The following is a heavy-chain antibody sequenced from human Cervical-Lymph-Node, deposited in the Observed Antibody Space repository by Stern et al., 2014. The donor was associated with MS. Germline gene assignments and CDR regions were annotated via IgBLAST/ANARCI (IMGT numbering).Heavy chain of an antibody. CDR3: ARVGTTGTTSLDY. CDR1: GYTFTGYD. CDR2: INPNSGGT. J-gene: IGHJ4*02. V-gene: IGHV1-2*06. D-gene: IGHD1-1*01. Sequence: QVQLVESGAEVKKPGASVKVSCKASGYTFTGYDMHWVRQAPGQGLEWMGRINPNSGGTNYVQKFQGRVTMTRDTSISTAYMELSRLRSDDTAVYYCARVGTTGTTSLDYWGQGTLVTVSS.